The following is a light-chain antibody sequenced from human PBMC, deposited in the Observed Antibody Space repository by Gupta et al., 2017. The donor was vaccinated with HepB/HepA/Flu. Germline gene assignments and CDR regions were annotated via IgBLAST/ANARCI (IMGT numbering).Light chain of an antibody. V-gene: IGLV2-23*02. Sequence: QSALTQPASVSGSPGQSITLSCTGTSSDVGNYNLVSWYQQHPGKAPKLIIYEVIKRPSGVSNRFSGSKSGNTASLTISGLQAEDEADYYCCSYAGPSSYVVFGGGTKLTVL. CDR1: SSDVGNYNL. CDR2: EVI. J-gene: IGLJ2*01. CDR3: CSYAGPSSYVV.